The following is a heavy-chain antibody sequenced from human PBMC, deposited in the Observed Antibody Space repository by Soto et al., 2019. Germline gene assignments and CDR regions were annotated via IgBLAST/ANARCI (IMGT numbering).Heavy chain of an antibody. Sequence: QVQLVQSGAEVKKPGASVKVSCKASGYTFTSYGISWVRQAPGQGLEWMGWISAYNGNTNYAQKLQGRVTMTTDTSTSTADMELRSLRCDDTAVYYCARDSPLYDFWSGYCTGWVYYCGMDVWGQGTTVTVSS. D-gene: IGHD3-3*01. CDR2: ISAYNGNT. V-gene: IGHV1-18*01. CDR1: GYTFTSYG. J-gene: IGHJ6*02. CDR3: ARDSPLYDFWSGYCTGWVYYCGMDV.